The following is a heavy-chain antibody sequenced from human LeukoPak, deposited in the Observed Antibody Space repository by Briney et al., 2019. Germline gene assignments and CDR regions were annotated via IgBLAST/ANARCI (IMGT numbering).Heavy chain of an antibody. J-gene: IGHJ6*03. V-gene: IGHV4-34*01. Sequence: PSETLSLTCAVYGGSFSGYYWSWIRQPPGKGLEWIGEINHSGSTNYNPSLKSRVTMSVDTSKNQFSLKLSSVTAADTAVYYCARVLLGYMDVWGKGTTVTISS. CDR3: ARVLLGYMDV. CDR2: INHSGST. CDR1: GGSFSGYY. D-gene: IGHD3-16*01.